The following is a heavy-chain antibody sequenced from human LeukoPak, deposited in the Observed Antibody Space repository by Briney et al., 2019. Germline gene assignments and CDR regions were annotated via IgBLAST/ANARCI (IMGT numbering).Heavy chain of an antibody. J-gene: IGHJ6*02. D-gene: IGHD3-10*01. CDR3: ASRRGTMVRGVPYGMDV. Sequence: SETLSLTCAAYGGSFSGYYWSWIRQLPGQGLEWIGEFNHSGSTNYNPSLKSRVTISVDTSKNQFSLKLSSVTAADTAVYYRASRRGTMVRGVPYGMDVWGQGTTVTVSS. CDR1: GGSFSGYY. CDR2: FNHSGST. V-gene: IGHV4-34*01.